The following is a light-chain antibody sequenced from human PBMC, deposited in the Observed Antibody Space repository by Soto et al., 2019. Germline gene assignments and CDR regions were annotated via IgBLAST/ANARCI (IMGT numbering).Light chain of an antibody. CDR1: SSNIGNNY. V-gene: IGLV1-47*01. Sequence: QSVLTQPPSASGTPGQRVTISCSGSSSNIGNNYVYWYQQVPGTAPKLLISRNDQRPSGVPDRFSASKSGTSASLAISGLRSEDEADYYCAAWDDSLSVYVFGTGTQLTVL. CDR2: RND. CDR3: AAWDDSLSVYV. J-gene: IGLJ1*01.